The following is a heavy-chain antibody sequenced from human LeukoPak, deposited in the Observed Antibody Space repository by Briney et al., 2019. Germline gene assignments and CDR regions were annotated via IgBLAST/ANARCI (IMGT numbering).Heavy chain of an antibody. J-gene: IGHJ4*02. CDR1: GGSISGYY. CDR3: ARASYCSGGSCYDLFDY. V-gene: IGHV4-4*07. Sequence: PSHTLSLTCTVSGGSISGYYWSWIRQPAGKGLEWIGRIYTSGSTNYNPSLKSRVTMSVDTSKNQFSLKLSSVTAADTAVYYCARASYCSGGSCYDLFDYWGQGTLVTVSS. D-gene: IGHD2-15*01. CDR2: IYTSGST.